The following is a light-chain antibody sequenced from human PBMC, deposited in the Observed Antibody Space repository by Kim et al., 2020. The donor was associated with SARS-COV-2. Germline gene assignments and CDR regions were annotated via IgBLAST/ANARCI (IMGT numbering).Light chain of an antibody. CDR2: AAS. CDR1: QGIIID. Sequence: ASVRDRVTITCRASQGIIIDLAWYQQKPGTAPKLLIYAASTLQIGVPSRFSGSGSGTDFSLTISSLQPEDFATYYCQQRNSYPLTFGGGTKVDI. CDR3: QQRNSYPLT. V-gene: IGKV1-9*01. J-gene: IGKJ4*01.